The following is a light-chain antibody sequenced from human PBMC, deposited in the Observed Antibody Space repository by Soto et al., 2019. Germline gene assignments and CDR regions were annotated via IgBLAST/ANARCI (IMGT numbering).Light chain of an antibody. CDR3: QQRSNWPLT. CDR1: QTVSSN. J-gene: IGKJ4*01. V-gene: IGKV3-11*01. CDR2: DAS. Sequence: EIVMTQSPATLSVSPGERVTLSCRASQTVSSNLAWYQQKPGQAPRLLIYDASNRATGIPARFSGSGSGTDFTLTISSLEPEDFVVYYCQQRSNWPLTFGGGTKVDI.